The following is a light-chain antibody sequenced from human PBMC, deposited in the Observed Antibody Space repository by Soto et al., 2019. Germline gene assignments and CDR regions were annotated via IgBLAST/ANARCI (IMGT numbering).Light chain of an antibody. CDR3: SSYAGSSNV. CDR2: EVN. CDR1: SSDVGGYNY. J-gene: IGLJ1*01. Sequence: LTQPPSASGSPGQSVAISCTGTSSDVGGYNYVSWYQQHPGKAPKLMIYEVNKRPSGVPDRFSGSKSGNTASLTVSGLQAEDEADYYCSSYAGSSNVFGTGTKGTVL. V-gene: IGLV2-8*01.